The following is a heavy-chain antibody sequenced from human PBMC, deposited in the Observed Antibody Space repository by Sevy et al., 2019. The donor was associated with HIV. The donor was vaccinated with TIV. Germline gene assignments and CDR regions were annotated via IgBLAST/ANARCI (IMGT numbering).Heavy chain of an antibody. J-gene: IGHJ4*02. CDR3: ARDRSTTWINYFFDF. Sequence: GGSLRLSCAASGFTFSNYAIHWVRRAPGKGLEWVAVVSYDGSKKYYADSVKGRFTISRDNSKNTLYLQMNSLRVEDTAVYYCARDRSTTWINYFFDFWGQGTLVTVSS. D-gene: IGHD2-2*01. CDR2: VSYDGSKK. V-gene: IGHV3-30*01. CDR1: GFTFSNYA.